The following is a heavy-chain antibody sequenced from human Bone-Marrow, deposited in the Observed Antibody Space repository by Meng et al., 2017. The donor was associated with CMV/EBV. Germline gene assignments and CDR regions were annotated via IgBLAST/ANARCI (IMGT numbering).Heavy chain of an antibody. J-gene: IGHJ4*02. D-gene: IGHD6-13*01. CDR3: AKGMAAADYFDY. Sequence: GESLKISCAASGFTFSTYTLSWVRQAPGKGLEWVSVIYRGGDGTDYADSVKGRFTVSRDDSKNTLYLQMNSLRAEDTAVYYCAKGMAAADYFDYWGQGTRVTVSS. CDR2: IYRGGDGT. V-gene: IGHV3-23*03. CDR1: GFTFSTYT.